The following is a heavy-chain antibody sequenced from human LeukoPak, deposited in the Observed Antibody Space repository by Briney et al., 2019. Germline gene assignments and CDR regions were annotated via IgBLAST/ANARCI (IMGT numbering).Heavy chain of an antibody. CDR3: AREGLDY. CDR1: GFTFSSYA. J-gene: IGHJ4*02. V-gene: IGHV3-30*02. Sequence: GGSLRLSCAASGFTFSSYAMHWVRQAPGKGLEWVAFIRYDGSSEYYADSVKGRFTISRDNSKNTLSLQMNSLRPEDTAIYYCAREGLDYWGQGTLVTVSS. CDR2: IRYDGSSE.